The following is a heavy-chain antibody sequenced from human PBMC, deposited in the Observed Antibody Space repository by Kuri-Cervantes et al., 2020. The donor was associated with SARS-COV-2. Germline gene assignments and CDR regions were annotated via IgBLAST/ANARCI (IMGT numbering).Heavy chain of an antibody. Sequence: SETLSLTCTVSGGSVSSGNDYWSWIRQPPGKGLEWIGFVYYSGDTNYNPSLKSRVTISVDTSKNQFSLKLRSVTAADTAVYFCAKVNGILGSAWYGRAHFDYWGQGTLVTVSS. D-gene: IGHD6-19*01. J-gene: IGHJ4*02. V-gene: IGHV4-61*01. CDR2: VYYSGDT. CDR3: AKVNGILGSAWYGRAHFDY. CDR1: GGSVSSGNDY.